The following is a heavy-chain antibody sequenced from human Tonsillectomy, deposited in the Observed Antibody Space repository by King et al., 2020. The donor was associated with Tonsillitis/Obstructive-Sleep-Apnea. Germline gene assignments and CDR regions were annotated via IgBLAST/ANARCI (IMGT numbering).Heavy chain of an antibody. V-gene: IGHV3-11*05. D-gene: IGHD3-3*01. CDR1: GFTFSDYY. Sequence: VQLVESGGGLVKPGGSLRLSCAASGFTFSDYYMSWIRQAPGKGLEWVSYISSSSSYTNYADSVKGRFTISRDNAKNSLYLQMNRLRAEDTAVYYCARARSVLRFLEWLLLGDYWGQGTLVTVSS. CDR3: ARARSVLRFLEWLLLGDY. J-gene: IGHJ4*02. CDR2: ISSSSSYT.